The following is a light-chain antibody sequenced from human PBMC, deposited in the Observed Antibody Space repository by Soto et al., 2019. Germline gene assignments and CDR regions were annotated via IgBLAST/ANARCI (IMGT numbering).Light chain of an antibody. CDR2: GAS. J-gene: IGKJ1*01. CDR1: QSVSNN. Sequence: EIVMTQSPATLSVSPGERATLSCRASQSVSNNLAWYQQKPGQAARLLIYGASTRATGIPARFSGSGSGTEFNLTISSLQSEEFAVYYCQQYNNWPRTFGQGTNVEIK. CDR3: QQYNNWPRT. V-gene: IGKV3-15*01.